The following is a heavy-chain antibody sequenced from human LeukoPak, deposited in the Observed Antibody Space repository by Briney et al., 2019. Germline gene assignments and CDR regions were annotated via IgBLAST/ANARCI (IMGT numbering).Heavy chain of an antibody. V-gene: IGHV4-39*02. D-gene: IGHD3-16*02. CDR3: ARDRVRAFDI. Sequence: SETLSLTCTVSGGSISSSSYYWGWIRQPPGKGLEWIGSIYYSGSTYYNPSLKSRVTISVDTSKNQFSLKLSSVTAADTAVYYCARDRVRAFDIWGQGTMVTVSS. CDR2: IYYSGST. CDR1: GGSISSSSYY. J-gene: IGHJ3*02.